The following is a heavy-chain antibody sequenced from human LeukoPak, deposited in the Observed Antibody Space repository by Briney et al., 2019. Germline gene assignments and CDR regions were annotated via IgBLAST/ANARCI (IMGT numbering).Heavy chain of an antibody. J-gene: IGHJ6*02. D-gene: IGHD3-3*01. CDR3: ARRITIFGVVTGSLYGMDV. Sequence: SETLSLTCTVSGGSISSSSYYWGWIRQPPGKGLEWIGSIYYSGSTYYNPSLKSRVTISVDTSKNQFSLKLSSVTAADTAVYYCARRITIFGVVTGSLYGMDVWGQGTLVIVSS. CDR2: IYYSGST. CDR1: GGSISSSSYY. V-gene: IGHV4-39*01.